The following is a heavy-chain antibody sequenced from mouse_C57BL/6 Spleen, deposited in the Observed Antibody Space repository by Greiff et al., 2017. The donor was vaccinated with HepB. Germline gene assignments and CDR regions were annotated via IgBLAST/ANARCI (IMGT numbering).Heavy chain of an antibody. D-gene: IGHD1-1*01. V-gene: IGHV1-82*01. CDR3: ARFYYGSSYVSYFDY. CDR2: LYPGDGDT. CDR1: GYAFSSSW. J-gene: IGHJ2*01. Sequence: QVQLQQSGPELVKPGASVKISCKASGYAFSSSWMNWVKQRPGKGLEWIGRLYPGDGDTNYNGKFKGKATLTADKSSSTAYMQLSSLTSEDSAVYFCARFYYGSSYVSYFDYWGQGTTLTVSS.